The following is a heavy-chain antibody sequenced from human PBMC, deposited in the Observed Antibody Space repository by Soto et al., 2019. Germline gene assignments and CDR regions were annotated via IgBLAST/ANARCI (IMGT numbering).Heavy chain of an antibody. CDR3: AREIATNDYYYGMDV. D-gene: IGHD5-12*01. CDR2: ISYDGSNK. J-gene: IGHJ6*02. V-gene: IGHV3-30-3*01. Sequence: VQLVESGGGVVQPGRSLRLSCAASGFTFSSYAMHWVRQAPGKGLEWVAVISYDGSNKYYADSVKGRFTISRDNSKNTLYLQMNSLRAEDTAVYYCAREIATNDYYYGMDVWGQGTTVTVSS. CDR1: GFTFSSYA.